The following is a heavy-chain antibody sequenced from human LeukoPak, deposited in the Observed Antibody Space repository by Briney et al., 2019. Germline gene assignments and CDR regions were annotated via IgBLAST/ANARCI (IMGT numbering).Heavy chain of an antibody. CDR2: IKSKTDGGTT. Sequence: GGSLRLSCAASGFTFSNAWMSWVRQAPGKGLEWVGRIKSKTDGGTTDYAAPVKGRFTISRDDSKNTLYLQMNSLRAEDTAVYYCAKRIQSAMATGYWGQGTLVTVSS. CDR3: AKRIQSAMATGY. D-gene: IGHD5-18*01. V-gene: IGHV3-15*01. CDR1: GFTFSNAW. J-gene: IGHJ4*02.